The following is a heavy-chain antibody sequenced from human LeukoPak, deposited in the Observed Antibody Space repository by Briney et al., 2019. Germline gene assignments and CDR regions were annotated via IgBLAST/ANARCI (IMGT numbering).Heavy chain of an antibody. Sequence: PGGSLRLSCAASGFTFSTYSMNWVRQPPGKGLEWIGEINHRGSTHYNPSHKSRVTISVDTSKKQFSLKLSSVTAADTAVYYCATYSTGFDIWGQGTVVTVSS. CDR2: INHRGST. V-gene: IGHV4-34*08. D-gene: IGHD6-19*01. CDR1: GFTFSTYS. J-gene: IGHJ3*02. CDR3: ATYSTGFDI.